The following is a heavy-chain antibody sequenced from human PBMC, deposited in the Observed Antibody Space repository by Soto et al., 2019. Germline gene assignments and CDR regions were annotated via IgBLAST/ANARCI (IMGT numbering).Heavy chain of an antibody. CDR3: ARGNDILTGYYDANWFDP. D-gene: IGHD3-9*01. Sequence: QVQLQESGPGLVKPSETLSLTCTVSGGSISSYYWSWIRQPPGKGLEWIGYIYYSGSTNYNPSLKSRVTIPVDTSKNQFSLKLSSVTAADTAVYYCARGNDILTGYYDANWFDPWGQGTLVTVSS. CDR2: IYYSGST. CDR1: GGSISSYY. V-gene: IGHV4-59*01. J-gene: IGHJ5*02.